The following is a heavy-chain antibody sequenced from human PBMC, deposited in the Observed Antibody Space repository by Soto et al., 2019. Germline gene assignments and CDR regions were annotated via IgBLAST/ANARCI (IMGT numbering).Heavy chain of an antibody. Sequence: PSETLSLTCAVSGYPISSGYYWGWIRQPPGKGLEWIGIIHHSGSTYYNPSLRSRITISVDTSKNQFSLKMPSVTAADTAVYYCARSRGYVPGGYWGKGIRVTVSS. D-gene: IGHD5-12*01. J-gene: IGHJ4*02. V-gene: IGHV4-38-2*01. CDR2: IHHSGST. CDR3: ARSRGYVPGGY. CDR1: GYPISSGYY.